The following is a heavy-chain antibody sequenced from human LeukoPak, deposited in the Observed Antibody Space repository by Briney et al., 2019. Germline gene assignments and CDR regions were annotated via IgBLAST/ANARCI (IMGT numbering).Heavy chain of an antibody. Sequence: GRSLRLSCAASGFTFSSYAMHWVRQAPGKGLEWVAVISYDGSNKYYADSVKGRFTISRDNSKNTLYLQMNSLRAEDTAVYYCARDSPLPAAITYYYYMDVWGKGTTVTVSS. CDR1: GFTFSSYA. D-gene: IGHD2-2*02. CDR2: ISYDGSNK. CDR3: ARDSPLPAAITYYYYMDV. V-gene: IGHV3-30*01. J-gene: IGHJ6*03.